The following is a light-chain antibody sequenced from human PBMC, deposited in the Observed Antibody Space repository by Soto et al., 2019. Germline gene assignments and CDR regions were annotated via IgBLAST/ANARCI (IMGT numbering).Light chain of an antibody. Sequence: ESVLTQSPGTLSLSPGEKATLSCRASQSVSSSYLAWYQQKPGQAPRLLIYGASSRATGIPDRFSGSGSGTDFTLTVSRLEPDDFAVYYCQQFGSSSWTFGQGTKVDIK. CDR2: GAS. V-gene: IGKV3-20*01. CDR3: QQFGSSSWT. J-gene: IGKJ1*01. CDR1: QSVSSSY.